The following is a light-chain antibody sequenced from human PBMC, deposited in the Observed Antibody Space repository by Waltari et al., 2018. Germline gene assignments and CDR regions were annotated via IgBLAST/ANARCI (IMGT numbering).Light chain of an antibody. Sequence: ETAVTQSPGTLSLSPGERATLSCSPSQTVRTTYLAWYQQKPGQAPTLLIYGASSRATGIPDRFSGSGSGTDFSLTISSLEPEDFATYFCQQYDITPRTFGGGTKVEIK. CDR2: GAS. J-gene: IGKJ4*02. CDR3: QQYDITPRT. V-gene: IGKV3-20*01. CDR1: QTVRTTY.